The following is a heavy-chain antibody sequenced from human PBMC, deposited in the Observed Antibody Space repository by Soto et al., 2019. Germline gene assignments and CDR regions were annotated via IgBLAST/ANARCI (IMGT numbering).Heavy chain of an antibody. CDR2: IKQDGSEK. CDR3: ARDWYMDY. D-gene: IGHD1-20*01. Sequence: SGFTFSNHWINWIRQTPGRGLEWLAVIKQDGSEKYYVDSVKGRFTVSRDNAMNSAYLQMNSLRVDDTAVYYCARDWYMDYWGQGTLVTVS. J-gene: IGHJ4*02. V-gene: IGHV3-7*04. CDR1: GFTFSNHW.